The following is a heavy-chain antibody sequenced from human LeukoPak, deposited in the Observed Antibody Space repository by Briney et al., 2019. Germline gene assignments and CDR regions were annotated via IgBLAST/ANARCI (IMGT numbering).Heavy chain of an antibody. CDR2: INWNGGST. D-gene: IGHD2-2*01. Sequence: GGSLRLSCAASGFTFDDYGMSWVRQAPGKGLEWVSGINWNGGSTGYADSVKGRFTISRDNAKNSLYLQMNSLRAEDTALYYCARGYCSSTSCYFDYWGQGTMVTVSS. CDR1: GFTFDDYG. V-gene: IGHV3-20*04. CDR3: ARGYCSSTSCYFDY. J-gene: IGHJ4*02.